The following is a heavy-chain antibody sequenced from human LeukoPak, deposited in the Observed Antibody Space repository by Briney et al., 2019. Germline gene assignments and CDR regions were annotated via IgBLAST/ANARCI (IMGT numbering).Heavy chain of an antibody. V-gene: IGHV4-61*02. CDR3: ARTVKRYYYYYYMDV. CDR2: IYTSGST. Sequence: PSETLSLTCSVSGGSISSGSYYWSWIRQPAGKGPEWIGRIYTSGSTNYNPSLKSRVTISVDTSKNQFSLKLSSVTAADTAVYYCARTVKRYYYYYYMDVWGKGTTVTVSS. J-gene: IGHJ6*03. D-gene: IGHD1-1*01. CDR1: GGSISSGSYY.